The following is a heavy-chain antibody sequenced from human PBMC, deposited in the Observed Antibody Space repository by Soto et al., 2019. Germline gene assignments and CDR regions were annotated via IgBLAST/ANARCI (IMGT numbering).Heavy chain of an antibody. CDR1: GNTFTFRY. CDR3: ASGGAGSGPFTWELPDH. Sequence: QMQLVQSGAEVKKPGSTETVSCKALGNTFTFRYLHWVRQAPGQALEWMGWITPFNGDVHYAQKFQERVTITRDRSINTAYMRMSSLRSEDTAMYYCASGGAGSGPFTWELPDHWGQGTLVTVSS. V-gene: IGHV1-45*02. D-gene: IGHD1-26*01. J-gene: IGHJ4*02. CDR2: ITPFNGDV.